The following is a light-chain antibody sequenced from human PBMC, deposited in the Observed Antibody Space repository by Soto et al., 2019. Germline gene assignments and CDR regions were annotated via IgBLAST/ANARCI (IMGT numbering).Light chain of an antibody. Sequence: QSALTQPASVSGSPGQSITISCTGTSSDVGAYNYVSWYQQRPGKAPKLLIYEVSNRPSGVSNRFSGSKSGNTASLTISGLQAEDEADYYCSAGLGVFGGGTKLTVL. CDR3: SAGLGV. J-gene: IGLJ3*02. CDR2: EVS. V-gene: IGLV2-14*01. CDR1: SSDVGAYNY.